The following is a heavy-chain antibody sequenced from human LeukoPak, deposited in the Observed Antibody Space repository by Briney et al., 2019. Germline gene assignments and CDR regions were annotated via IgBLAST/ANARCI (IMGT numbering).Heavy chain of an antibody. J-gene: IGHJ6*02. CDR1: GFTVNNNY. D-gene: IGHD2-2*02. V-gene: IGHV3-53*01. Sequence: GGSLRLPCAASGFTVNNNYMTWVRQAPGKGLEWVSVIYSGGTTYYADSVKGRFTISRDNSKNTLYLQMNSLRVDDTAVYYCASLYSYGMDVWGQGTTVTVSS. CDR2: IYSGGTT. CDR3: ASLYSYGMDV.